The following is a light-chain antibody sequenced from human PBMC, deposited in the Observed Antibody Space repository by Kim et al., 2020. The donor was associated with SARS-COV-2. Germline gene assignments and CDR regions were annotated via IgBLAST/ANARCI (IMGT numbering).Light chain of an antibody. CDR3: QQYFSSPYT. CDR2: CAS. Sequence: RATINCKSSQSVLHSSNNRNYLTWYQQKPGQPPKLLIYCASTRQSGVPDRFSGSGSGTDFTLTISSLQAEDVAVYYCQQYFSSPYTFGQGTKLEI. J-gene: IGKJ2*01. V-gene: IGKV4-1*01. CDR1: QSVLHSSNNRNY.